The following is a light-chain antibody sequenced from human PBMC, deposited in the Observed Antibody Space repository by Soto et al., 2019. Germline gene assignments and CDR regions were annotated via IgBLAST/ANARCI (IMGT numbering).Light chain of an antibody. CDR1: QGISTW. CDR3: QQANSFPIT. CDR2: GAS. Sequence: EIQMTQSPSSVSSSVGDRGTITFRASQGISTWLAWYQQKAGKAPNLLIYGASNLHSGVPSRFSGSGSGTNFTLTISSLQPEDFATYYCQQANSFPITFGQGTRLEIK. J-gene: IGKJ5*01. V-gene: IGKV1-12*01.